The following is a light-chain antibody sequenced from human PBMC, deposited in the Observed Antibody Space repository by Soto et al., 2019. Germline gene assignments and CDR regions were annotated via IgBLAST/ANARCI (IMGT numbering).Light chain of an antibody. CDR2: GAS. CDR1: QSVSSSY. J-gene: IGKJ5*01. CDR3: QQYGSSQT. V-gene: IGKV3-20*01. Sequence: MKSPTALSSYQGERATLSCRASQSVSSSYLAWYQQKPGQAPRLLIYGASSRATGIPDRFSGSGSGTDFTLTISRLEPEDFAVYYSQQYGSSQTSAQGTRLAIK.